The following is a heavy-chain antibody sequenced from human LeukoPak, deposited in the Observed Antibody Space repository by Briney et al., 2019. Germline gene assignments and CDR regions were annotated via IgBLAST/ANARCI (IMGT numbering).Heavy chain of an antibody. CDR2: IYTSGST. CDR1: GGSISSYY. V-gene: IGHV4-4*09. Sequence: SETLSLTCTVSGGSISSYYWSWIRQPPGKGLEWIGYIYTSGSTNYNPSLKSRVTISVDTSKNQFSLKLSSVTAADAAVYYCPRLVDVWGKGTTVTVSS. J-gene: IGHJ6*04. CDR3: PRLVDV.